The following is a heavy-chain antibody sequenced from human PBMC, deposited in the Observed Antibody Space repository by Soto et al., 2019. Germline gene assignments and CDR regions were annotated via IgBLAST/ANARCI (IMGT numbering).Heavy chain of an antibody. CDR2: ISGTGGST. Sequence: RHSSGFAEFTSINYARSRVRKAPGKGLEWVSSISGTGGSTYHADSVKGRFTISRDNSKNTLYLQMNSLRAEDMAVYYCAKENRYFFDFWGQGTLVTVSS. D-gene: IGHD3-9*01. CDR3: AKENRYFFDF. CDR1: EFTSINYA. J-gene: IGHJ4*02. V-gene: IGHV3-23*01.